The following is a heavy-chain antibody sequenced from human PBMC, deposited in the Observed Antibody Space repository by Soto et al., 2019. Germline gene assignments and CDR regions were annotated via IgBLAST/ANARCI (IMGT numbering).Heavy chain of an antibody. CDR2: IYASRAT. CDR3: ARSHSFDGSIYHYYFDF. D-gene: IGHD3-3*02. V-gene: IGHV4-59*01. Sequence: EALSLTCTDSGGSIGSVYWSWIRQSRGGTLEWMGYIYASRATTYNPSLESRTTMSVDIPNNEFSLDLTSVTAADTAVYYRARSHSFDGSIYHYYFDFWGQRTLVTAPQ. J-gene: IGHJ4*02. CDR1: GGSIGSVY.